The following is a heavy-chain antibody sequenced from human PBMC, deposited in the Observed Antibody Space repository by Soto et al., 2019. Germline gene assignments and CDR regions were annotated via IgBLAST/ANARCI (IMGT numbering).Heavy chain of an antibody. D-gene: IGHD1-1*01. CDR2: LIPIYDEP. J-gene: IGHJ6*01. CDR1: GFTFNVYG. CDR3: ARVRDPQLDHYAVAV. V-gene: IGHV1-69*06. Sequence: ASVKVSCKTSGFTFNVYGIHWVRQAPGQGLEWMGGLIPIYDEPNYAQKFQGRVTITADKSTTTVYLELSSLRSEDTAVYFCARVRDPQLDHYAVAVWGQGTSVTDSS.